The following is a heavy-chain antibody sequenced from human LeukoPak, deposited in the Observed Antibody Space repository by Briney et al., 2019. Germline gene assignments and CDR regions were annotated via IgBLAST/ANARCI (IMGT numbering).Heavy chain of an antibody. CDR1: GGSFSGCY. D-gene: IGHD6-13*01. CDR2: INHSGST. CDR3: ARGHRRSSWSTVSYYYYGMDV. Sequence: PSETLSLTCAVYGGSFSGCYWSWIRQPPGKGLEWIGEINHSGSTNYNPSLKSRVTISVDTSKNQFSLKLSSVTAADTAVYYCARGHRRSSWSTVSYYYYGMDVWGQGTTVTVSS. J-gene: IGHJ6*02. V-gene: IGHV4-34*01.